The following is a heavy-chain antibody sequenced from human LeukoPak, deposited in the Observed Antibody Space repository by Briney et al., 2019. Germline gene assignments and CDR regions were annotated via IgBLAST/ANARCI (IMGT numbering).Heavy chain of an antibody. CDR1: GYSFSNYW. D-gene: IGHD5-18*01. CDR3: ARHKSDTAMTYYFDY. V-gene: IGHV5-51*01. Sequence: GESLKISCKGSGYSFSNYWIGWVRQMPGKGLEWMGIINPGDSDTRNSPSFQGQVTFLADKSISSAYLQWSSLKASDTAMYYCARHKSDTAMTYYFDYWGQGTLVTVSS. J-gene: IGHJ4*02. CDR2: INPGDSDT.